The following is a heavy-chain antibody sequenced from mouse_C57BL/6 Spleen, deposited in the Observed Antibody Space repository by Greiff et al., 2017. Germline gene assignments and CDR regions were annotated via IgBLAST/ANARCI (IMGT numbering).Heavy chain of an antibody. CDR2: INPGSGGT. J-gene: IGHJ2*01. Sequence: QVQLKQSGAELVRPGTSVKVSCKASGYAFTNYLIEWVKQRPGQGLEWIGVINPGSGGTNYNEKFKGKATLTADKSSSTAYMQLSSLTSEDSAVYFCARGEDYGNLDYWGQGTTLTVSS. CDR3: ARGEDYGNLDY. D-gene: IGHD2-1*01. CDR1: GYAFTNYL. V-gene: IGHV1-54*01.